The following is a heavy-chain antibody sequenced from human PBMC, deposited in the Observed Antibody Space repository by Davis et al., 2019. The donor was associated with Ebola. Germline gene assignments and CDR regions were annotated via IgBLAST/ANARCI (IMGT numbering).Heavy chain of an antibody. CDR2: ISWSSATK. CDR3: ARDVYHMDV. D-gene: IGHD5/OR15-5a*01. V-gene: IGHV3-9*01. J-gene: IGHJ6*02. CDR1: GFSFDDYA. Sequence: SLKISCAASGFSFDDYAMHWVRQAPGKGLEWVSGISWSSATKVYADSVKGRFTISRDNAKNTLYLQMNSLRAEDTAVYYCARDVYHMDVWGQGTTVTVSS.